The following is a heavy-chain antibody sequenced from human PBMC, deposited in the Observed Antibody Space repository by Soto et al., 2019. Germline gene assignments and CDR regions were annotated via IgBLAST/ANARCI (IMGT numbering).Heavy chain of an antibody. V-gene: IGHV3-53*01. CDR2: IYSGGYT. CDR1: GFTVSNHY. CDR3: ATQRGGGGY. Sequence: EVQLVESGGGLIQPGGSLRLSCAVSGFTVSNHYMSWVRQAPGKGLEGVSVIYSGGYTAYGDSVKGRFTISRDNSKNTLHLQINGLRAHARAGYYRATQRGGGGYWGQGTLVTVSS. D-gene: IGHD6-25*01. J-gene: IGHJ4*02.